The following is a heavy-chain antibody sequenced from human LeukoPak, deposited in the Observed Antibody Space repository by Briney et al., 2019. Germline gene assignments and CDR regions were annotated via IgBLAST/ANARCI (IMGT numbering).Heavy chain of an antibody. CDR3: ARDLILADRRDGYNPNRVVHVYYYYGMDV. J-gene: IGHJ6*02. Sequence: SETLSLTCTVSGGSISSYYWSWIRQPAGKGLEWIGRIYTSGSTNYNPSLKSRVTMSVDTSKNQFSLKPSSVTAADTAVYYCARDLILADRRDGYNPNRVVHVYYYYGMDVWGQGTTVTVSS. CDR2: IYTSGST. CDR1: GGSISSYY. V-gene: IGHV4-4*07. D-gene: IGHD5-24*01.